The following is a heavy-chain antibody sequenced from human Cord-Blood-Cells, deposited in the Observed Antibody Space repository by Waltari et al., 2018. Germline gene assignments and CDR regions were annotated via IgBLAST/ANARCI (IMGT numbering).Heavy chain of an antibody. CDR1: GLTFVDYA. CDR2: IRWNSGSI. V-gene: IGHV3-9*01. D-gene: IGHD1-26*01. Sequence: EVQLVESGGGLVQPGRSLRLSCAASGLTFVDYAMHWVRQAPGKGLEWVSGIRWNSGSIGYAESGKGRFTISRDNAKNSLYRQMNSLGAEDTALYYCAKGKGSGSYDAFEIWGQGTMVTVSS. CDR3: AKGKGSGSYDAFEI. J-gene: IGHJ3*02.